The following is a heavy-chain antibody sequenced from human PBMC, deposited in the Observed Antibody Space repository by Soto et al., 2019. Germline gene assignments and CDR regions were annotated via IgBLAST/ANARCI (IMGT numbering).Heavy chain of an antibody. CDR3: AKGDFWSGYVNPYYYYGMDV. J-gene: IGHJ6*02. CDR2: ISGSGGST. Sequence: GGSLRLSCAASGFTFSSYAMSWVRQAPGKGLEWVSAISGSGGSTYYADSVKGRFTISRDNSKNTLYLQMNSLRAEDTAVYYCAKGDFWSGYVNPYYYYGMDVWGQGTTVTVSS. D-gene: IGHD3-3*01. V-gene: IGHV3-23*01. CDR1: GFTFSSYA.